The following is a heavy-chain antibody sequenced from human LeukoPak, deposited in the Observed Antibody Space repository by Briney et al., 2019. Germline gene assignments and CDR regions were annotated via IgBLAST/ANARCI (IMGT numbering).Heavy chain of an antibody. CDR1: GGSISSSSYY. CDR3: ARGRGRGYSSSWYGYYMDV. D-gene: IGHD6-13*01. V-gene: IGHV4-39*07. CDR2: IYYSGST. J-gene: IGHJ6*03. Sequence: SETLSLTCTVSGGSISSSSYYWGWIRQPPGKGLEWIGSIYYSGSTYYNPSLKSRVTMSVDTSKNQFSLNLRSVTAADTAVYYCARGRGRGYSSSWYGYYMDVWGKGTTVTVSS.